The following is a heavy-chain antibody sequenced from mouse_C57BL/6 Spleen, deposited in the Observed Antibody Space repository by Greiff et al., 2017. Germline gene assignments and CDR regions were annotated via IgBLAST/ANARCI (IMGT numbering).Heavy chain of an antibody. J-gene: IGHJ3*01. CDR3: ARAYYGNYAFAY. D-gene: IGHD2-10*01. V-gene: IGHV1-82*01. Sequence: QVQLKESGPELVKPGASVKISCKASGYAFSSSWMNWVKQRPGKGLEWIGRIYPGDGDTNYNGKFKGKATLTADKSSSTAYMQLSSLTSEDSAVYFCARAYYGNYAFAYWGQGTLVTVSA. CDR2: IYPGDGDT. CDR1: GYAFSSSW.